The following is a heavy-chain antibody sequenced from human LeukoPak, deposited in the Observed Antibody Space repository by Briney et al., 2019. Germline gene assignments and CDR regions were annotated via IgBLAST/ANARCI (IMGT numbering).Heavy chain of an antibody. CDR2: IYYSGST. V-gene: IGHV4-30-4*01. D-gene: IGHD3-16*02. J-gene: IGHJ4*02. Sequence: PSETLSLTCTVSGGSISSGDYYWSWIRRPPGKGLEWIGYIYYSGSTYYNPSLKSRVTISVDTSKNQFSLKPSSVTAADTAVYYCARAEGRLRLGELSFWGQGTLVTVSS. CDR1: GGSISSGDYY. CDR3: ARAEGRLRLGELSF.